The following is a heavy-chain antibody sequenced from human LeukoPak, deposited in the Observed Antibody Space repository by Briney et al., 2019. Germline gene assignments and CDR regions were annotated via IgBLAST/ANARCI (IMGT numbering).Heavy chain of an antibody. Sequence: SETLSLTCTVFGGSISGYYWNWIRQVPGKGLEWIGFLHHGGSTDYNPSLQSRVTISVDTSKNQLSLKLRSVTAADTAVHYCAREGRPATENTFYFYYGMDVWGQGTAVTVSS. D-gene: IGHD6-13*01. V-gene: IGHV4-59*01. CDR2: LHHGGST. CDR1: GGSISGYY. J-gene: IGHJ6*02. CDR3: AREGRPATENTFYFYYGMDV.